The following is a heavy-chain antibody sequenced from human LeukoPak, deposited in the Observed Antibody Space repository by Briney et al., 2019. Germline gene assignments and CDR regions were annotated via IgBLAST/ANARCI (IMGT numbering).Heavy chain of an antibody. Sequence: SETLSLTCAVYGGSFSGYYWSWIRQPPGKGLEWIGEINHSGSTNYNPSLKSRVTISVDTSKNQFSLKLSSVTAADTAVYYCASVDSAYYYYGMDVWGQGTTVTVSS. J-gene: IGHJ6*02. CDR2: INHSGST. D-gene: IGHD1-26*01. CDR1: GGSFSGYY. V-gene: IGHV4-34*01. CDR3: ASVDSAYYYYGMDV.